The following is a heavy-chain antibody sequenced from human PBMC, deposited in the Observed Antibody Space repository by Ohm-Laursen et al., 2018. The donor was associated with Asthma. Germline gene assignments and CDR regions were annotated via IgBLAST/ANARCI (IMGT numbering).Heavy chain of an antibody. Sequence: SETLSLTCTVSGGSISSYYWSWIRQPPGKGLEWIGYIYNSGSTNYNPSLKSRVTISVDTSKNQFSLNLSSVTAADTALYYCARDGRLRGSFDYWGQGTLVTVSS. CDR1: GGSISSYY. CDR2: IYNSGST. D-gene: IGHD3-10*01. CDR3: ARDGRLRGSFDY. J-gene: IGHJ4*02. V-gene: IGHV4-59*12.